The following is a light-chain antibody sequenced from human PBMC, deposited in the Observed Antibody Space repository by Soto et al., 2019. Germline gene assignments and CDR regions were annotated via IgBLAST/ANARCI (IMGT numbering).Light chain of an antibody. J-gene: IGLJ1*01. V-gene: IGLV2-8*01. CDR3: SSYAGSNNFPYV. CDR2: EVS. CDR1: SSDVGGYNY. Sequence: QRALTEPRSACVSLGQAVAISCTGTSSDVGGYNYVSWYQQHPGKAPKLMIYEVSKRPSGVPDRFSGSKSGNTASLTVSGLQAEDKADYYCSSYAGSNNFPYVFGTGTKVTVL.